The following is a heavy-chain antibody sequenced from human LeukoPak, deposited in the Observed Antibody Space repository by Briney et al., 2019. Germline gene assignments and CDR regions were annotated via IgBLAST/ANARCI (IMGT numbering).Heavy chain of an antibody. Sequence: SETLSLTCTVSGDSIRSSSYYWSWIRQPPGEGLEWLGSIYYSGSTYYNASLKSRVTISVDTSKNQFSLKLSSVTAADTAVYYCARGFGFWSGYPYWYFDLWGRGTLVTVSS. CDR3: ARGFGFWSGYPYWYFDL. V-gene: IGHV4-39*07. D-gene: IGHD3-3*01. CDR1: GDSIRSSSYY. J-gene: IGHJ2*01. CDR2: IYYSGST.